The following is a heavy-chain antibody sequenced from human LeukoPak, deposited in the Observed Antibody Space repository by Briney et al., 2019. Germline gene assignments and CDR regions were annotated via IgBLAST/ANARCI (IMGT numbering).Heavy chain of an antibody. CDR2: FDPEDGET. V-gene: IGHV1-24*01. J-gene: IGHJ6*02. CDR3: ARVVLGRRWLQTSYYYGMDV. CDR1: GYTLTELS. Sequence: ASVKVSCKVSGYTLTELSMHWVRQAPGKGLEWMGGFDPEDGETIYAQKFQGRVTMTEDTSTDTAYMELSSLRSEDTAVYYCARVVLGRRWLQTSYYYGMDVWGQGTTVTVSS. D-gene: IGHD5-24*01.